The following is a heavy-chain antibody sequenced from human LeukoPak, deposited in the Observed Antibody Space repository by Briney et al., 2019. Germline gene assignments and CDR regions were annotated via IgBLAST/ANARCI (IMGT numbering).Heavy chain of an antibody. V-gene: IGHV3-30*04. J-gene: IGHJ4*02. CDR2: ISYDGGDK. D-gene: IGHD6-19*01. CDR1: GFTFSSYA. Sequence: GRSLRLSCAASGFTFSSYAMQWVRQAPGKGLEWVAVISYDGGDKNYADSVKGRFTISRDNSMDTLYLQMNSLRAEDTAVYYCARAVYRSGGYYFDYWGQGILVTVSS. CDR3: ARAVYRSGGYYFDY.